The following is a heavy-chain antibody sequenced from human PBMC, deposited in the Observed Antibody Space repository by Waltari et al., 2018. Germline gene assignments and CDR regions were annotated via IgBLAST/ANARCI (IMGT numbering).Heavy chain of an antibody. CDR1: GDSLSRNYW. V-gene: IGHV4-4*02. Sequence: QVPLQESGPGLVKPSGPLSLTCAVSGDSLSRNYWWSWVRQSPGKGLEWIGQVHHSGRTHYNPSLQSRVTISVDKSKNQFSLNLNSVTAADTAVYYCAGDRAIGLFFDYWGQGTLVTVSS. CDR3: AGDRAIGLFFDY. CDR2: VHHSGRT. D-gene: IGHD2-2*01. J-gene: IGHJ4*02.